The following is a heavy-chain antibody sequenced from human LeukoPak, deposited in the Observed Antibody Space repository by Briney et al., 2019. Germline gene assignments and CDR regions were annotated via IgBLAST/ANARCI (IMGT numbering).Heavy chain of an antibody. CDR3: ARAWSAGSGNSAFDI. D-gene: IGHD3-10*01. Sequence: PGGSLRLSCAASGFTFSSYTMSWVRQAPGKGLEWVSSISSSSSYIYYADSVKGRFTISRDNAKNSLYLQMNSLRAEDTAVYYCARAWSAGSGNSAFDIWGQGTMVTVSS. CDR1: GFTFSSYT. V-gene: IGHV3-21*01. J-gene: IGHJ3*02. CDR2: ISSSSSYI.